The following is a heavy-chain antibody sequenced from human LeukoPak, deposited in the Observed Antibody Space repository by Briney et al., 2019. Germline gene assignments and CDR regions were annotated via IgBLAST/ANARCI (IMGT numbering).Heavy chain of an antibody. CDR2: IYYSGST. Sequence: SGTLSLTCTVSGGSISSYYWSWIRQPPGKGLEWIGYIYYSGSTNYNPSLKSRVTISVDTSKNQFSLKLSSVTAADTAVYYCARDRGEDYVWGSYRLFDYWGQGTLVTVSS. CDR1: GGSISSYY. V-gene: IGHV4-59*01. J-gene: IGHJ4*02. D-gene: IGHD3-16*02. CDR3: ARDRGEDYVWGSYRLFDY.